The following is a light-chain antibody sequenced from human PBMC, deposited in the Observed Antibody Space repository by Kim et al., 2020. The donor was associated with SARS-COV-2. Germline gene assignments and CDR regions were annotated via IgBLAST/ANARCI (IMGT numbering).Light chain of an antibody. CDR3: QQSYSNLPYT. J-gene: IGKJ2*01. Sequence: DIQMTQSPSSLSASVGDRVTITCRASQSISSYLNWYQQKPGKAPNLLIYAASSLQSGVPSRFSGSGSGTDFTLTISSLRPEDSATYFCQQSYSNLPYTFGQGTKLEI. CDR1: QSISSY. CDR2: AAS. V-gene: IGKV1-39*01.